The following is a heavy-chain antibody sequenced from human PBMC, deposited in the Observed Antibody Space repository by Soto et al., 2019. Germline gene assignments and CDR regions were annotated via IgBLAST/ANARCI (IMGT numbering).Heavy chain of an antibody. Sequence: EVQLVESGGGLVQPGGSLRLSCAVSGFTFSTHWMHWVRQSPGKGLVWVSRINSDGSSTNYADSVKGRVTISRDNAKKTLYLQMNSLRADDTAVYYCARDSSPYYDFWSGFYTYFDYWGQGALVTVSS. CDR1: GFTFSTHW. V-gene: IGHV3-74*01. CDR2: INSDGSST. J-gene: IGHJ4*02. CDR3: ARDSSPYYDFWSGFYTYFDY. D-gene: IGHD3-3*01.